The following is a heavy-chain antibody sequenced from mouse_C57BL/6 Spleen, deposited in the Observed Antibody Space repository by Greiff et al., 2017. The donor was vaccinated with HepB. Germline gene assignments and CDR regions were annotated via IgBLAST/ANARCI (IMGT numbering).Heavy chain of an antibody. D-gene: IGHD2-4*01. CDR2: ISDGGSYT. Sequence: EVQGVESGGGLVKPGGSLKLSCAASGFTFSSYAMSWVRQTPEKRLEWVATISDGGSYTYYPDNVKGRFTISRDNAKNNLYLQMSHLKSEDTAMYYCASHYDYSYYFDYWGQGTTLTVSS. CDR1: GFTFSSYA. J-gene: IGHJ2*01. CDR3: ASHYDYSYYFDY. V-gene: IGHV5-4*01.